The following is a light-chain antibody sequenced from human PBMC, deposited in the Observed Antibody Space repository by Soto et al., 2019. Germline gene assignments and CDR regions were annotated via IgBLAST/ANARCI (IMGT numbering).Light chain of an antibody. CDR3: QQDNTWPPLT. V-gene: IGKV3-15*01. CDR1: PFIGST. Sequence: MTQSPVTLSVSPGERATLSCRASPFIGSTLAWDQQKPAQPPRLLIYDTSARATGIPARFSGSGSGKEFTLTISSLQSEDFAGYYCQQDNTWPPLTFGGGTKVDIK. CDR2: DTS. J-gene: IGKJ4*01.